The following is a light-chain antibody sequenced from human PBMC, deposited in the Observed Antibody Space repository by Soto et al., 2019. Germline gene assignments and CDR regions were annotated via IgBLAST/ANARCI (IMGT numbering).Light chain of an antibody. CDR2: AAS. CDR1: QGMRTY. Sequence: DIHLTQSPSFLSASVGDRVTITCRASQGMRTYLAWYQQKPGKAPKLLIYAASTLQSGVPSRFSGSGSGTEFTLTISSLQPEDFATYYCQQLNIYPPTFGGGTKVEIK. V-gene: IGKV1-9*01. CDR3: QQLNIYPPT. J-gene: IGKJ4*01.